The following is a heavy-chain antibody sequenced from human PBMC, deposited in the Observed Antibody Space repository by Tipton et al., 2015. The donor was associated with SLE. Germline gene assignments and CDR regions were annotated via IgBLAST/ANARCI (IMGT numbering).Heavy chain of an antibody. D-gene: IGHD2-8*01. V-gene: IGHV4-34*01. J-gene: IGHJ4*02. CDR1: GGSISSYY. Sequence: LRLSCTVSGGSISSYYWSWIRQPPGKGLEWIGEINHSGSTYYNPSLKSRVTISVDTSKNQFSLKLSSVTAADTAVYYCAREIVYAMVDYWGQGTLVTVSS. CDR3: AREIVYAMVDY. CDR2: INHSGST.